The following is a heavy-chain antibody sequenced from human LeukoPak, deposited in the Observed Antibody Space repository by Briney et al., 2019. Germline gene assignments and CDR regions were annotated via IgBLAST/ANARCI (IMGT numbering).Heavy chain of an antibody. J-gene: IGHJ4*02. D-gene: IGHD4-23*01. CDR1: GFTFSSYA. Sequence: GGSLRLSCAASGFTFSSYAMSWVRQAPGEGLEWVSAISGSGGSTYYADSVKGRFTISRDNSKNTLYLQMNSLRAEDTAVYYCAKDDYGGTAFDYWGQGTLVTVSS. CDR2: ISGSGGST. V-gene: IGHV3-23*01. CDR3: AKDDYGGTAFDY.